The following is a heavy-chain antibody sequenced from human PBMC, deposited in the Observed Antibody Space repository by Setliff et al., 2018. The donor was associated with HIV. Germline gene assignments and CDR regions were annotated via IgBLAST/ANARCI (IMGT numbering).Heavy chain of an antibody. D-gene: IGHD5-12*01. CDR3: ASAGAWQRNALDI. CDR1: GGTFSSYA. Sequence: ASVKVSCKASGGTFSSYAISWVRQAPGQGLEWMGGIIPILGIANYAQKFQGRVTITADKSAITAYMELSSLRSEDTAVYYCASAGAWQRNALDIWGQGTMVTVSS. CDR2: IIPILGIA. J-gene: IGHJ3*02. V-gene: IGHV1-69*10.